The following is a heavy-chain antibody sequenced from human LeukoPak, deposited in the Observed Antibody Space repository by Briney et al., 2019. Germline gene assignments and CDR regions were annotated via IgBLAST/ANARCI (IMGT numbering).Heavy chain of an antibody. D-gene: IGHD3-16*01. J-gene: IGHJ6*04. CDR3: ARDSERGYYYGMDV. Sequence: SETLSLTCTVSDGSISTYYWSWIRQPPGKGLEWIGYIYYSRSTNYNPSLKSRVTMSVDTSKNQFSLRLSSVTAADTAVYYCARDSERGYYYGMDVWGKGTAVTVSS. V-gene: IGHV4-59*01. CDR1: DGSISTYY. CDR2: IYYSRST.